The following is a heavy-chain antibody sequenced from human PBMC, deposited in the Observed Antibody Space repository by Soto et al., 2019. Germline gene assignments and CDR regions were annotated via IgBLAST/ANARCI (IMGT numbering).Heavy chain of an antibody. D-gene: IGHD4-4*01. V-gene: IGHV1-3*01. CDR3: XXGLYSNPHFDY. CDR1: GYTFAGYA. J-gene: IGHJ4*02. Sequence: QVQLVQSGAEVKKPGASVKVSCEASGYTFAGYAMHWVRQAPGQRLEWMGWINGGNGYTKYSQKFQGRVTITRDTSASTAXXELXXXTSXXTAXXXXXXGLYSNPHFDYWGQGTLVTVSS. CDR2: INGGNGYT.